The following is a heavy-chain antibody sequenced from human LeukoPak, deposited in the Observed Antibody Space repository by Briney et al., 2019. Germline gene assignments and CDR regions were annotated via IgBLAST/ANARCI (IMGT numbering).Heavy chain of an antibody. D-gene: IGHD3-22*01. J-gene: IGHJ4*02. CDR2: ISSSGSTI. CDR3: ARDSSYYYDSSGNFDY. V-gene: IGHV3-11*04. Sequence: NPGGSLRLSCAASGFTFSDYYMSWIRQAPGKGLEWVSYISSSGSTIYYADSVKGRFTISRDNAKNSLYLQMNSLRAEDTAVYYCARDSSYYYDSSGNFDYWGQGTLVTVSS. CDR1: GFTFSDYY.